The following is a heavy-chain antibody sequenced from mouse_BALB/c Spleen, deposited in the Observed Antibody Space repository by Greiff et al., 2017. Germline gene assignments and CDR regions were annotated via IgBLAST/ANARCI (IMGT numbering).Heavy chain of an antibody. CDR2: IWSGGST. D-gene: IGHD2-2*01. J-gene: IGHJ4*01. V-gene: IGHV2-2*02. Sequence: QVQLQQSGPGLVQPSQSLSITCTVSGFSLTSYGVHWVRQSPGKGLEWLGVIWSGGSTDYNAAFISRLSISKDNSKSQVFFKMNSLQANDTAIYYCASLYYGYDGYAMDYWGQGTSVTVSS. CDR1: GFSLTSYG. CDR3: ASLYYGYDGYAMDY.